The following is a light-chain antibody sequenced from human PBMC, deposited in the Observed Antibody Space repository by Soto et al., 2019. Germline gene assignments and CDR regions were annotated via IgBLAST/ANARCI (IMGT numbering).Light chain of an antibody. CDR3: QHYNSYST. CDR2: DAS. J-gene: IGKJ5*01. CDR1: QSISSW. Sequence: DIQMTHSPSTLSASVGSRVNITCRASQSISSWLAWYKQKPGKAPKLLIYDASSLESGVPSRFSGSGSGTEFPLTISSMTPDDFATYYCQHYNSYSTFGQGTRLEIK. V-gene: IGKV1-5*01.